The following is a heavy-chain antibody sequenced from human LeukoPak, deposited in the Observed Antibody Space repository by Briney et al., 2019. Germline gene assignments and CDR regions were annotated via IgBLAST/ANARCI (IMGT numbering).Heavy chain of an antibody. V-gene: IGHV3-33*08. J-gene: IGHJ4*02. CDR1: GFTVSSNY. CDR3: ARGTSAGGPISPFDF. CDR2: IWYDGSNK. Sequence: GGSLRLSCAASGFTVSSNYMSWVRQAPGKGLEWVAVIWYDGSNKYYADSVKGRFTISRDNSKNTLYLQMNSLRAEDTGIYYCARGTSAGGPISPFDFWGQGTVVTVSS. D-gene: IGHD6-13*01.